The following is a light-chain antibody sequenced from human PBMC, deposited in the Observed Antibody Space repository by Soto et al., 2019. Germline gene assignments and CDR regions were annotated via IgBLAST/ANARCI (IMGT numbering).Light chain of an antibody. Sequence: DIQMTQSPATLSASVGDRVTITCRASQSINNWLAWYQHNPGKAPKLLIYDASILRTGVPSRFSGSGSGTDFTLTINGLQPDDFPTYYCQQQTSYPLTFGGGTRVQIK. CDR1: QSINNW. V-gene: IGKV1-5*01. CDR3: QQQTSYPLT. J-gene: IGKJ4*01. CDR2: DAS.